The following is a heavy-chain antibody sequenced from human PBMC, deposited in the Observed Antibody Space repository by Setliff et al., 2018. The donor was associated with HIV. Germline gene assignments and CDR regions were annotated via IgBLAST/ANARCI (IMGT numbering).Heavy chain of an antibody. V-gene: IGHV1-3*01. CDR2: INAGNGNT. J-gene: IGHJ3*02. CDR1: GYTFTTYA. CDR3: AREGQWLDMGDAFDI. D-gene: IGHD6-19*01. Sequence: GASVKVSCKASGYTFTTYAMHWVCQAPGQSLEWMGWINAGNGNTKYSQKFQGRVTITRDTSASTAYMDLSSLRSEDTAVYYCAREGQWLDMGDAFDIWGQGTMVTVSS.